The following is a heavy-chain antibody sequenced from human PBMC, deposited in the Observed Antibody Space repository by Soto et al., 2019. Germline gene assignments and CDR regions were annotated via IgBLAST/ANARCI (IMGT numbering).Heavy chain of an antibody. CDR3: AKDLGHGGRGAFDI. D-gene: IGHD7-27*01. V-gene: IGHV3-30*18. CDR2: ISYDGSNK. Sequence: GGSLRLSCAASGFTFSSYGMHWVRQAPGKGLEWVAPISYDGSNKYYADSVKGRFTISRDNSKNTLYLQMNSLRTEDTVVYYCAKDLGHGGRGAFDIWGQGTMVTVSS. CDR1: GFTFSSYG. J-gene: IGHJ3*02.